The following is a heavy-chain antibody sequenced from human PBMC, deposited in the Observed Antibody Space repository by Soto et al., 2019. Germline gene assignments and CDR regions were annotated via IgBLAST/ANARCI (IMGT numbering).Heavy chain of an antibody. CDR2: IYWDDDK. CDR1: GFSLSTSGVG. V-gene: IGHV2-5*02. Sequence: QITLKESGPTLVKPTQTLTLTCTFSGFSLSTSGVGVGWIRQPPGKALEWLALIYWDDDKRYSPSLKSRLTITKDTSKNQGVLTMTNMEPVDTATYYCAHSLIPNWGSRGAFDYWGQGTLVTVSS. D-gene: IGHD7-27*01. CDR3: AHSLIPNWGSRGAFDY. J-gene: IGHJ4*02.